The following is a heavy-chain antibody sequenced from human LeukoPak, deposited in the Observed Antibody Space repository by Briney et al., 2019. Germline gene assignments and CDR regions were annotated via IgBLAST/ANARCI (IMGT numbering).Heavy chain of an antibody. J-gene: IGHJ4*02. CDR2: IWYDGSNK. D-gene: IGHD2/OR15-2a*01. Sequence: TGGSLRLSCAASGFTFSSYAMHWVRQAPGKGLEWVAVIWYDGSNKYYADSVKGRFTISRDNSKNTLYLQMNSLRAEDTAVYYCARDQGKIVLDYWGQGTLVTVSS. CDR1: GFTFSSYA. CDR3: ARDQGKIVLDY. V-gene: IGHV3-33*08.